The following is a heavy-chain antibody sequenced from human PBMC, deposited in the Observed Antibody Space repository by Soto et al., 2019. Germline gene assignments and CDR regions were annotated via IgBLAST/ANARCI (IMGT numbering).Heavy chain of an antibody. CDR1: GGSISSYY. CDR3: ARRHGSCYDY. Sequence: QVQLQESGPGLVKPSETLSLTCTVSGGSISSYYWSWIRQPPGKGLEWIGYIYYSGSTNYNPSLKSRVSISIDTSKNQFSLKLSSVTAADTALHYCARRHGSCYDYWGQGTLVTVSS. J-gene: IGHJ4*02. V-gene: IGHV4-59*08. D-gene: IGHD2-21*01. CDR2: IYYSGST.